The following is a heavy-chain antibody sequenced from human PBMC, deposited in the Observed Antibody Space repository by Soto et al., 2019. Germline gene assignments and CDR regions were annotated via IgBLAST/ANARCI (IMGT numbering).Heavy chain of an antibody. D-gene: IGHD6-13*01. CDR3: AKVGYSSSSFGMDV. CDR1: GFTFSSYA. V-gene: IGHV3-23*01. Sequence: EVQLLESGGGLVQPGGSLRLSCAASGFTFSSYAMSWVRQAPGKGLEWVSAISGSGGSTYYADSVKGRFTISRDNSKNTMYLQMNSLRAEDTAVYYCAKVGYSSSSFGMDVWGQGTTVTVSS. J-gene: IGHJ6*02. CDR2: ISGSGGST.